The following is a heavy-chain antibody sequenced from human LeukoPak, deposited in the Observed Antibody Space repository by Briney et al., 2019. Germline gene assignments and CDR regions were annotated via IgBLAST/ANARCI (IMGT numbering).Heavy chain of an antibody. J-gene: IGHJ4*02. CDR2: TYTSGST. Sequence: SENLSLTGTVSGGSISSGSYYWSWLRQPAGKGLEWIGRTYTSGSTHYSPSIKSRVTISVDTSKNQFSLKLSSVTAANTAVYYCARENYYDSSGYLFDYWGQGTLVTVSS. D-gene: IGHD3-22*01. V-gene: IGHV4-61*02. CDR1: GGSISSGSYY. CDR3: ARENYYDSSGYLFDY.